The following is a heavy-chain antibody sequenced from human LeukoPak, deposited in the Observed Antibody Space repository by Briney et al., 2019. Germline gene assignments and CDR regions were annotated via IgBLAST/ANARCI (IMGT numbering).Heavy chain of an antibody. CDR3: AREASGWYFRGAFDI. J-gene: IGHJ3*02. V-gene: IGHV3-33*01. D-gene: IGHD6-19*01. CDR2: IWYDGSNK. CDR1: GFTFGSYG. Sequence: GGSLRLSCAASGFTFGSYGMHWVRQAPGKGLEWVAVIWYDGSNKYYADSVKGRFTISRDNSKNTLYLQMNSLRAEDTAVYYCAREASGWYFRGAFDIWGQGTMVTVSS.